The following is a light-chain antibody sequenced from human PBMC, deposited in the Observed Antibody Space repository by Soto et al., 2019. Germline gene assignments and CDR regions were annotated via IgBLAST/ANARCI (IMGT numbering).Light chain of an antibody. Sequence: QSALTQPASVSGSPGQSITISCPGTRRDVGGYNFVSWYRQHPGKAPKLMIFEISNRPSEVSNRFSGSKSGNTASLTISGLQADDEADYYCSSYTTSSTSVFGTGTKLTVL. CDR2: EIS. CDR1: RRDVGGYNF. J-gene: IGLJ1*01. CDR3: SSYTTSSTSV. V-gene: IGLV2-14*01.